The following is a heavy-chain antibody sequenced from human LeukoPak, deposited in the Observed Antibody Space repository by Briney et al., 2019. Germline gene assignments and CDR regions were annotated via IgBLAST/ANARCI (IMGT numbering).Heavy chain of an antibody. J-gene: IGHJ4*02. CDR3: ARQQWLDGAYYFDY. Sequence: PGGSLRLSCAASGFTFSGSTMNWVRQAPGKGLEWVSFISTSNSYIYYADSVRGRFTISRDNAKNSLYLQMNSLRAEDTAVYYCARQQWLDGAYYFDYWGQGTLVTVSS. V-gene: IGHV3-21*01. D-gene: IGHD6-19*01. CDR1: GFTFSGST. CDR2: ISTSNSYI.